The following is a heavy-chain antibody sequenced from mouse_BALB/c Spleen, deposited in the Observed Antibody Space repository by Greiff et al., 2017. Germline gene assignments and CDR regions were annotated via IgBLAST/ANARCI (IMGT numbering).Heavy chain of an antibody. D-gene: IGHD2-4*01. Sequence: EVKLQESGPGLVKPSQSLSLTCSVTGYSITSGYYWNWIRQFPGNKLEWMGYISYDGSNNYNPSLKNRISITRDTSKNQFFLKLNSVTTEDTATYYCARLYDYDEGAWFAYGGQGTLVTVSA. V-gene: IGHV3-6*02. CDR3: ARLYDYDEGAWFAY. J-gene: IGHJ3*01. CDR2: ISYDGSN. CDR1: GYSITSGYY.